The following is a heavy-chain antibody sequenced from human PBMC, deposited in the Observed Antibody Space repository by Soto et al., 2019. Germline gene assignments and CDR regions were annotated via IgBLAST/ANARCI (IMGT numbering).Heavy chain of an antibody. D-gene: IGHD3-22*01. CDR3: ARDPDSSGFSDY. J-gene: IGHJ4*02. CDR2: IWYDGSNK. Sequence: GGSLRLSCAASGFTFSSYGMHWVRQAPGKGLEWVAVIWYDGSNKYYADSVKGRFTISRDNSKNTLYLQMNSLRAEGTAVYYCARDPDSSGFSDYWGQGTLVTVSS. V-gene: IGHV3-33*01. CDR1: GFTFSSYG.